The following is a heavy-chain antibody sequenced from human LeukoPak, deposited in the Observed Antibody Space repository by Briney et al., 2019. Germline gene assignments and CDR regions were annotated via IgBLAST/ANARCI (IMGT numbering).Heavy chain of an antibody. Sequence: VASVKVSCKASGYTFTGYYMHWVRQAPGQGLEWMGWINPNSGGTNYAQKFQGRVTMTRDTSISTAYMELSRLRSDDTAVYYCARAKSGSYFHGTLYYFDYWGQGTLVTVSS. D-gene: IGHD1-26*01. CDR2: INPNSGGT. J-gene: IGHJ4*02. V-gene: IGHV1-2*02. CDR1: GYTFTGYY. CDR3: ARAKSGSYFHGTLYYFDY.